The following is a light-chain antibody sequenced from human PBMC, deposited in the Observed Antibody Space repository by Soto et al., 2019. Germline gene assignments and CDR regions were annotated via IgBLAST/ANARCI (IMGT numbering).Light chain of an antibody. J-gene: IGLJ3*02. CDR2: EAA. V-gene: IGLV2-14*01. Sequence: QSALTQPASVSGSPGQSITISCTGTASDLGGNHYLSWHQQYPGRAPKLMIYEAANRPSGSSDRFSGANSGNTASLTILGLQAEDEADYYCRAYSVAHTLGVFGGGTKLTLL. CDR3: RAYSVAHTLGV. CDR1: ASDLGGNHY.